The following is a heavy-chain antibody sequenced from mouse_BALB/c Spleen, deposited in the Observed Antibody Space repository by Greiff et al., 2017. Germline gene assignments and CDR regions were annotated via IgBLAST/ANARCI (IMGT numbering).Heavy chain of an antibody. CDR3: TNYYGSGGYFDV. D-gene: IGHD1-1*01. CDR2: INSNGGST. CDR1: GFTFSSYG. J-gene: IGHJ1*01. Sequence: EVQRVESGGGLVQPGGSLKLSCAASGFTFSSYGMSWVRQTPDKRLELVATINSNGGSTYYPDSVKGRFTISRDNAKNTLYLQMSSLKSEDTAMYYCTNYYGSGGYFDVWGAGTTVTVSA. V-gene: IGHV5-6-3*01.